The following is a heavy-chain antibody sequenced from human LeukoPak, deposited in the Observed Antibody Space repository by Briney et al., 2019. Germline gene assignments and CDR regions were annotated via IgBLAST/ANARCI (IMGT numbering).Heavy chain of an antibody. CDR1: GFTFSNAW. V-gene: IGHV3-15*01. CDR3: TTESQETSSSWLNYFDY. CDR2: IKSKTDGGTT. J-gene: IGHJ4*02. D-gene: IGHD6-13*01. Sequence: GGSLRLSCAASGFTFSNAWMSWVRQAPGKGLEWVGRIKSKTDGGTTDYAAPVKGRFTISRDDSKNTLYRQMNSLKTEDTAVYYCTTESQETSSSWLNYFDYWGQGTRVTVSS.